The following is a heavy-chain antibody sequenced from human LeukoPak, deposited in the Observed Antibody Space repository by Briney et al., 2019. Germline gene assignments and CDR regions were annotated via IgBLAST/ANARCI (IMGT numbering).Heavy chain of an antibody. CDR1: GGSLSSYY. CDR3: ARAGRGAPTFDY. V-gene: IGHV4-59*01. Sequence: SETLSLTCTVSGGSLSSYYWSWIRQPPGKGLEWIGYIYYSGSTNYNPSLKSRVTISVDTSKNQFSLKLSSVTAADTAVYYCARAGRGAPTFDYWGQGTLVTVSS. D-gene: IGHD3-10*01. J-gene: IGHJ4*02. CDR2: IYYSGST.